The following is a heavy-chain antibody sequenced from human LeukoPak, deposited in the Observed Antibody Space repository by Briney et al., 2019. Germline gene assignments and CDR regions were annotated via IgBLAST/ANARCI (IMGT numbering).Heavy chain of an antibody. Sequence: GGSLRLSCAASGLTFSSYGMHWVRQAPGKGLEWVAVIWYDGSNKYYADSVKGRFTISGDNSKNTLYLQMNSLRAEDASVYYCARDDVVPAAITYYYYYGMDVWGKGTTVTVSS. D-gene: IGHD2-2*02. CDR1: GLTFSSYG. CDR3: ARDDVVPAAITYYYYYGMDV. CDR2: IWYDGSNK. V-gene: IGHV3-33*01. J-gene: IGHJ6*04.